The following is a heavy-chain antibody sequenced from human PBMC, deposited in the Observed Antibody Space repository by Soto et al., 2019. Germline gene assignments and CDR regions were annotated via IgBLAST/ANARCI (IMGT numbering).Heavy chain of an antibody. V-gene: IGHV4-59*01. Sequence: QVQLQESGPGLVKPSQTLSLTCTVSGGSIHDYYWVWIRQPPGKGLEGIGSIFYTGSTDYNPSLKSRVTLSLATSKNQFSLNLSSVTAADTAVYYCARVNRGEFDHGGQGALVTVSS. CDR1: GGSIHDYY. J-gene: IGHJ4*02. CDR3: ARVNRGEFDH. D-gene: IGHD3-10*01. CDR2: IFYTGST.